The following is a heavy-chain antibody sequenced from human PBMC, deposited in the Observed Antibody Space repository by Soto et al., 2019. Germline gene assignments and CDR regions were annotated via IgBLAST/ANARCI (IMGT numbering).Heavy chain of an antibody. J-gene: IGHJ1*01. CDR2: IIPILGIA. Sequence: SVKVSCKASGGTFSSYTISWVRQAPGQGLEWMGRIIPILGIANYAQKFQGRVTITADKSTSTAYMELSSLRSEDTAVYYCARGRYYYDSSGYYYRAEYFQHWGQDTLVTVSS. CDR3: ARGRYYYDSSGYYYRAEYFQH. CDR1: GGTFSSYT. V-gene: IGHV1-69*02. D-gene: IGHD3-22*01.